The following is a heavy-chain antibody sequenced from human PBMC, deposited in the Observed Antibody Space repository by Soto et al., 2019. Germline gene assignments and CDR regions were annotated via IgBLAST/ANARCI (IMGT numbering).Heavy chain of an antibody. D-gene: IGHD5-12*01. CDR2: ISSSSSYI. CDR3: ARDSQMATIAVYFDY. V-gene: IGHV3-21*01. Sequence: GGSLRLSCAASGFTFSSYSMNWVRQAPGKGLEWVSSISSSSSYIYYADSVKGRFTISRDNAKNSLYLQMNSLRAEDTAVYYRARDSQMATIAVYFDYWGQGTLVTVSS. J-gene: IGHJ4*02. CDR1: GFTFSSYS.